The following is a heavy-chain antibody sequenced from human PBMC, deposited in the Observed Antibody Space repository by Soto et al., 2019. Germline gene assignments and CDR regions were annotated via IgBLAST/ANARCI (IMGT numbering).Heavy chain of an antibody. Sequence: EVQLVESGGGLVQPGESLRLSCAASGLTLSSHWMGWVRQAPGTGLEWVATINQDGTERFYVESMKGRSTISRDTAQNSLYLEVHSLRAEDTALHYCARAINSAYDYWGRGALVTVSS. V-gene: IGHV3-7*05. CDR3: ARAINSAYDY. CDR1: GLTLSSHW. D-gene: IGHD2-21*01. CDR2: INQDGTER. J-gene: IGHJ4*02.